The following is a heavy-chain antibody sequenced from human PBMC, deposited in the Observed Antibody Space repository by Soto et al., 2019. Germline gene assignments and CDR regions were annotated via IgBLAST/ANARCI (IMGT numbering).Heavy chain of an antibody. CDR1: GFIFSNYE. CDR3: TTSVEVVVTPFDY. CDR2: ISTSSSTI. J-gene: IGHJ4*02. Sequence: GGSLRLSCAASGFIFSNYEMNWVRQAPGKGLEWVSFISTSSSTIYYADSVKGRFTISRDNAKNTLYLQMNSLKTEDTAIYYCTTSVEVVVTPFDYWGQGTRVTVSS. D-gene: IGHD3-22*01. V-gene: IGHV3-48*03.